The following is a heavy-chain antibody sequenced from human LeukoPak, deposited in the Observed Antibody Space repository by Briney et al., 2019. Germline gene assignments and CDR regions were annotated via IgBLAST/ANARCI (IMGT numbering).Heavy chain of an antibody. D-gene: IGHD2-15*01. CDR3: ARGRRYCSGGRCYYDGMDV. CDR1: GGSIGSYY. J-gene: IGHJ6*02. Sequence: PSETLSLTCTVSGGSIGSYYRSWIRQPPGKGLEWIGHIHYSGSTNYNPSLKSRVTISVDTSKNEFSLKLSSVTAADTAVYYCARGRRYCSGGRCYYDGMDVWGQGALVTVSS. V-gene: IGHV4-59*01. CDR2: IHYSGST.